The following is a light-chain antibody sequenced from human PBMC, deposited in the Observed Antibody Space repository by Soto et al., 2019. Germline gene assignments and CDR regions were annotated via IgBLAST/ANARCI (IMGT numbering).Light chain of an antibody. Sequence: VLTQPPSVSAAPGQKVIISCSGSSFNIGNNYVSWYQQLPGTAPKLLIYDNNKRPSGIPDRFSGSKSGTSATLAITGLQTADEADYYCGAWESSLNPYVFGTGTKVTGL. CDR2: DNN. V-gene: IGLV1-51*01. CDR3: GAWESSLNPYV. CDR1: SFNIGNNY. J-gene: IGLJ1*01.